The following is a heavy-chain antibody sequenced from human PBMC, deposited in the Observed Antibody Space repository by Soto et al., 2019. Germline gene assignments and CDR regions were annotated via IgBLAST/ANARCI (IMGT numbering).Heavy chain of an antibody. CDR2: ISSSSSYI. Sequence: GGSLRLSCAASGFTFSSYSMNWVRQAPGKGLEWVSSISSSSSYIYYADSVKGRFTISRENAENSLYLQMNRLGGEDTAVYYCARDGKGGRSRGGYCTHGVCSYYYYYGMDVWGQGTTVTLSS. V-gene: IGHV3-21*01. CDR1: GFTFSSYS. J-gene: IGHJ6*02. CDR3: ARDGKGGRSRGGYCTHGVCSYYYYYGMDV. D-gene: IGHD2-8*01.